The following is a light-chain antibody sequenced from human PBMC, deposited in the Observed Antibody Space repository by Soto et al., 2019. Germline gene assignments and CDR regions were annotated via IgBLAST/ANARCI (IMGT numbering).Light chain of an antibody. CDR3: SSYTSGSTYV. J-gene: IGLJ1*01. CDR1: SSDVGGYNY. Sequence: QSVLTQPASVSGSPGQSITISCTGTSSDVGGYNYVSWYQQHPGKAPKLMIYDVTYRPSGVSNRFSGSKSGTTASLTLSGLQAEDEADYYCSSYTSGSTYVFGTGTKVTVL. CDR2: DVT. V-gene: IGLV2-14*01.